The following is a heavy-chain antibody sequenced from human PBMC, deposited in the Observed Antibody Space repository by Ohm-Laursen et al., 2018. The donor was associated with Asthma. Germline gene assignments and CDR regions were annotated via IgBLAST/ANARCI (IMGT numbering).Heavy chain of an antibody. V-gene: IGHV3-9*01. CDR2: ISWNSGSI. D-gene: IGHD4-17*01. CDR1: GFSFHEYA. CDR3: AKLVGVTTA. J-gene: IGHJ5*02. Sequence: SLRLFCAASGFSFHEYAMHWVRQSPGKGLEWVSGISWNSGSIGYADSVKGRFTISRDNAKNSLYLQMNSLRPEDTAFYYCAKLVGVTTAWGQGTLVTVSS.